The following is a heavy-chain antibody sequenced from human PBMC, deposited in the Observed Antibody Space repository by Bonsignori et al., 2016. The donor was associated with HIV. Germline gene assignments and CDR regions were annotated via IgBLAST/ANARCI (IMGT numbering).Heavy chain of an antibody. V-gene: IGHV1-69*10. CDR3: ARAEGELAWYFDY. Sequence: WVRQAPGQGLEWMGGIIPILGIANYAQKFQGRVTITADESTSTAYMELSSLRSEDTAVYYCARAEGELAWYFDYWGQGTLVTVSS. CDR2: IIPILGIA. J-gene: IGHJ4*02. D-gene: IGHD1-26*01.